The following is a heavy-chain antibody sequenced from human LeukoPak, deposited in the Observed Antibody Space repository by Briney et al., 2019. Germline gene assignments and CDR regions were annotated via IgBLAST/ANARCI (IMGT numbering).Heavy chain of an antibody. CDR2: INPNSGGT. CDR1: GYTFTSYG. CDR3: ARESRGYSGYVVH. Sequence: ASVKVSCKASGYTFTSYGISWVRQAPGQGLEWMGWINPNSGGTNYAQKFQGRVTMTRDTSISTAYMELSRLRSDDTAVYYCARESRGYSGYVVHWGQGTLVTVSS. V-gene: IGHV1-2*02. J-gene: IGHJ4*02. D-gene: IGHD5-12*01.